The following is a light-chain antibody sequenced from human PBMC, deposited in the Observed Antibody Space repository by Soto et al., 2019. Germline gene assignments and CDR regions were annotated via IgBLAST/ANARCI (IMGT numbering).Light chain of an antibody. CDR2: TAS. V-gene: IGKV1-39*01. Sequence: DIQMTQSPSSLSASVEDRVTITCRASQSISSYLNWYQQKPGKAPKLLIYTASSLQSGVPSRFIGSGSGTDFTLTISSLQPEDFATYYCQQSYSMYTFGQGTKLEIK. J-gene: IGKJ2*01. CDR1: QSISSY. CDR3: QQSYSMYT.